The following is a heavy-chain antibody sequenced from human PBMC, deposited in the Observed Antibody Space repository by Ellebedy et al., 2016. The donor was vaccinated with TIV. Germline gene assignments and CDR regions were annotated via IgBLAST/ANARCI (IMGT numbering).Heavy chain of an antibody. CDR3: ATGVTMVRGVIGAAPYYYGMDV. CDR2: FDPEDGET. D-gene: IGHD3-10*01. V-gene: IGHV1-24*01. CDR1: GYTLTELS. Sequence: ASVKVSXXVSGYTLTELSMHWVRQAPGKGLEWMGGFDPEDGETIYAQKFQGRVTMTEDTSTDTAYMELSSLRSEDTAVYYCATGVTMVRGVIGAAPYYYGMDVWGQGTTVTVSS. J-gene: IGHJ6*02.